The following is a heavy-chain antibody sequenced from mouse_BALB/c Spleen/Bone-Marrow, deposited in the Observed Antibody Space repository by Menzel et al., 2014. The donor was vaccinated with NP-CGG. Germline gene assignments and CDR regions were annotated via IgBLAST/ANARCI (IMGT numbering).Heavy chain of an antibody. CDR2: INSNGGST. V-gene: IGHV5-6-3*01. D-gene: IGHD2-1*01. Sequence: EVKVVESGGGLVQPGGSLKLSCAASGFTFSSYGMSWVRQTPDKRLELVAPINSNGGSTYYPDSVKGRFTISRDNAKNTLSLQMSSLKSEDTAMYYCARGNYGNYVDYFDYWGQGTTLTVSS. CDR3: ARGNYGNYVDYFDY. J-gene: IGHJ2*01. CDR1: GFTFSSYG.